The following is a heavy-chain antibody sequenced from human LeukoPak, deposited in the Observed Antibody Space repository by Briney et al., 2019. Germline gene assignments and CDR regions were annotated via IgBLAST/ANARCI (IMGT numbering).Heavy chain of an antibody. D-gene: IGHD6-6*01. Sequence: ASVKVSCKASGYTFTGYYMHWVRQAPGQGLEWMGWVNPNSGGTNYAQKFQGWVTMTRDTSISTAYMELSRLRSDDTAVYYCARDPVARRRGHYYMDVWGKGTTVTVSS. J-gene: IGHJ6*03. CDR2: VNPNSGGT. CDR3: ARDPVARRRGHYYMDV. CDR1: GYTFTGYY. V-gene: IGHV1-2*04.